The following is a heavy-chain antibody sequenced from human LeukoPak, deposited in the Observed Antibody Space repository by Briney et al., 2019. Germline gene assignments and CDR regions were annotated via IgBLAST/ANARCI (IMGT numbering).Heavy chain of an antibody. D-gene: IGHD1-26*01. Sequence: SETLSLTCAVYGGSFSGYYWSWIRQPPGKGLEWIGEINHSGSTNYNPSLKSRVTISVDTSKNQFSLKLSSVTAADTAVYYCVTRVGPEEVGVATDYWGQGTLVTVSS. V-gene: IGHV4-34*01. CDR2: INHSGST. CDR1: GGSFSGYY. CDR3: VTRVGPEEVGVATDY. J-gene: IGHJ4*02.